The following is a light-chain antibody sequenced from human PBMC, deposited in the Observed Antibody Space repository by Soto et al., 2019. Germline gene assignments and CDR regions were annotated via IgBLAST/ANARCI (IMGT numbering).Light chain of an antibody. V-gene: IGLV1-44*01. CDR1: NSNIGSNT. Sequence: QSVLTQPPSASGTPGQSVTISCSGSNSNIGSNTVNWYQHLPGTAPKLLIYNTYRRPSGVPDRFSASKSGTSASLAISGLQSEDEADYYCAAWDDSLNHGVFGGGTKVTLL. J-gene: IGLJ2*01. CDR2: NTY. CDR3: AAWDDSLNHGV.